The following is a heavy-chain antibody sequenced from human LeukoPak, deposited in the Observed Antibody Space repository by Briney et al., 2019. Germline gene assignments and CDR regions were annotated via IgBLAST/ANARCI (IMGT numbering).Heavy chain of an antibody. V-gene: IGHV3-30-3*01. D-gene: IGHD3-22*01. CDR2: ISYDGSSK. CDR1: GFTFSSYA. Sequence: GGSLRLSCAASGFTFSSYAMHWVRQAPGKGLEWVAVISYDGSSKYYADSVKGRFTISRDNSKNTLYLQMNSLRAEDTAVYYCAGSSGYYLDFDYWGQGTLVTVSS. CDR3: AGSSGYYLDFDY. J-gene: IGHJ4*02.